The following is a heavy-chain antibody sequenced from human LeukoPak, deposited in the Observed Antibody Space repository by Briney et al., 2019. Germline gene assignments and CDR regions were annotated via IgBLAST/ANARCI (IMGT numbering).Heavy chain of an antibody. CDR2: INPNTGGT. V-gene: IGHV1-2*06. Sequence: GASVKVSCRTSDYTFINYYMHWVRQAPGQGLEWMGRINPNTGGTNYAQKFQGRVTVTTDTSVTTSYMEVNSLESDDTAVYYCAKGDNTGRRFFDYWGQGTVVTVSS. CDR3: AKGDNTGRRFFDY. D-gene: IGHD1-1*01. CDR1: DYTFINYY. J-gene: IGHJ4*02.